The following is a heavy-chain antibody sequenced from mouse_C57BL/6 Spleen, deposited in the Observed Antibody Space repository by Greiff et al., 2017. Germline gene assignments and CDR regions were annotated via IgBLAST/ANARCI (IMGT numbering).Heavy chain of an antibody. J-gene: IGHJ4*01. V-gene: IGHV14-3*01. CDR3: APLLDYDAMAF. D-gene: IGHD1-1*01. CDR1: GFNIKNTY. Sequence: VQLQQSVAELVRPGASVKLSCTASGFNIKNTYMHWVKQRPEQGLEWIGRIDPAHGNTKDAPKLPGKATLTADTSSTTAYLQLSSLTSGDTAIYYCAPLLDYDAMAFWGEGTSVTVSS. CDR2: IDPAHGNT.